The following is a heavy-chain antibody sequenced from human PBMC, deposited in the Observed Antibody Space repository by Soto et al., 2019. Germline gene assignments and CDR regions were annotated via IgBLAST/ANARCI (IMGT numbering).Heavy chain of an antibody. Sequence: GGSLRLSCAASGFTFSSYDMHWVRQATGKGLEWVSAIGTAGDTYYPGSVKGRFTISRENAKNSLYLQMNSLRAGDTAVYYCARAAGYSYGAHYGMDVCGKGTTVTVSS. D-gene: IGHD5-18*01. J-gene: IGHJ6*04. CDR2: IGTAGDT. V-gene: IGHV3-13*01. CDR3: ARAAGYSYGAHYGMDV. CDR1: GFTFSSYD.